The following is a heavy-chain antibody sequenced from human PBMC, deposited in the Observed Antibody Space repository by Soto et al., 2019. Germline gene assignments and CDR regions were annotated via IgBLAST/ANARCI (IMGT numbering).Heavy chain of an antibody. CDR1: GFTFSSYA. V-gene: IGHV3-23*01. CDR2: ISASGGGT. Sequence: PGGSLRLSCAASGFTFSSYAMSWVRQAPGKGLEWVSSISASGGGTYYADSVKGRFTISRDNSKNTLYLQVNSLRAVDTAVYYCARDALPDWYFDLWGRGTLVTVSS. CDR3: ARDALPDWYFDL. J-gene: IGHJ2*01.